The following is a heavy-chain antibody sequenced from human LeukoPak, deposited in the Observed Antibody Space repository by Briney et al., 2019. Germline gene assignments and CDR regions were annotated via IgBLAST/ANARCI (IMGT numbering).Heavy chain of an antibody. V-gene: IGHV1-8*01. CDR2: MNPNSGNT. Sequence: ASVKVSCEASGYTFTSYDINWVRQATGQGLEGMGCMNPNSGNTGYAQKFQGRVTMTRNTSISTAYMELSSLRSEDTAVYYCARVGGTDYGSGSYYNDWFDPWGQGTLVTVSS. D-gene: IGHD3-10*01. CDR1: GYTFTSYD. J-gene: IGHJ5*02. CDR3: ARVGGTDYGSGSYYNDWFDP.